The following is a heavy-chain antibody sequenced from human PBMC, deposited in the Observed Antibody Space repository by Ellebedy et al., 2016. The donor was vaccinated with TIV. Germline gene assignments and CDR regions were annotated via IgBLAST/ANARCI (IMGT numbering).Heavy chain of an antibody. V-gene: IGHV3-7*01. CDR3: ARFLLREVY. J-gene: IGHJ4*02. D-gene: IGHD2-21*01. CDR1: GFSFSGYW. CDR2: INGDGSYK. Sequence: PGGSLRLSCAGSGFSFSGYWMTWVRQAPGKGLEWVANINGDGSYKYYVDSVKDRFTISRDNAKNSLYMQMNTLRAEDTAVYYCARFLLREVYWGQGSLVTVSS.